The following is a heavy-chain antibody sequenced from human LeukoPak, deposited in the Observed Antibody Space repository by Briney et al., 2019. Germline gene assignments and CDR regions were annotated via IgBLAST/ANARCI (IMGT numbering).Heavy chain of an antibody. Sequence: GDSLKISCKGAGYSFTSYWIGWVRQMPGKGLEWMGIIHPGDSDTRYSPSFQGQVTISVDKSVSTAYLQWSSLKASDTAMYYCARRNAYYYDSSGYSFDYWGQGTLVTVSS. CDR3: ARRNAYYYDSSGYSFDY. CDR1: GYSFTSYW. CDR2: IHPGDSDT. J-gene: IGHJ4*02. D-gene: IGHD3-22*01. V-gene: IGHV5-51*01.